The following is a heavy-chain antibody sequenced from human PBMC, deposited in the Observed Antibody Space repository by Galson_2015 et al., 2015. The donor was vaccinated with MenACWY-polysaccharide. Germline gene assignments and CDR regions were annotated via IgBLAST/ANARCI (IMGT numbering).Heavy chain of an antibody. J-gene: IGHJ3*02. CDR3: TSFSVCYHYRSGSFDALYI. CDR1: GFTFGDYG. D-gene: IGHD3-22*01. V-gene: IGHV3-49*03. Sequence: SLRLSCAASGFTFGDYGMIWIRQAPGKGLEWISLIRSKAYGGTPESAASVKGRFTMSRDDSKRIAYLQMNSLNTEDTAVYYCTSFSVCYHYRSGSFDALYIWSQGTMVTVSS. CDR2: IRSKAYGGTP.